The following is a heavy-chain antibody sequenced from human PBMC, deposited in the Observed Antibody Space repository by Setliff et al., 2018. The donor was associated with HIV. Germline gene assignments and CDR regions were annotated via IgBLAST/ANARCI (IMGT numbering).Heavy chain of an antibody. V-gene: IGHV3-49*04. Sequence: SCTASGFTFGDYAMSWVRQAPGKGLEWVGFIRSKAYGGTTEYAASVKGRFTISRDDSKSIAYLQMNSLKTEDTAVYYCTRALRFDSSGYPDHWGQGTLVTVSS. J-gene: IGHJ4*02. CDR1: GFTFGDYA. CDR2: IRSKAYGGTT. D-gene: IGHD3-22*01. CDR3: TRALRFDSSGYPDH.